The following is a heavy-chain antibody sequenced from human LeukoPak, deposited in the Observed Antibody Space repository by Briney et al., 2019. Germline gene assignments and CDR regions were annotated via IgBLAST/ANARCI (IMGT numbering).Heavy chain of an antibody. CDR3: ARGRALDHNYDMDV. Sequence: SVKVSFKASGGTFSIHAINWVRQAPGQGLEWMGKIIPIFSTPYYAQRFQGRVTITADESTSTADMELSSLRSEDTAVYFCARGRALDHNYDMDVWGQGTTVTVSS. CDR1: GGTFSIHA. J-gene: IGHJ6*02. D-gene: IGHD3/OR15-3a*01. CDR2: IIPIFSTP. V-gene: IGHV1-69*13.